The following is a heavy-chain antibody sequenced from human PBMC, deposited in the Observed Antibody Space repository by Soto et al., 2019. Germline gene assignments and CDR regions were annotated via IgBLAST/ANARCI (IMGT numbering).Heavy chain of an antibody. Sequence: PSETLSLTGAVSGGSISGSYYYWGWLRQSKGRGPEWIGSVFYTGFTSYNPSLESRVSVSVDTSKNQFSLQLSAVTAADTAVYYCASSQKGYNRNYFDHWGQGALVTVYS. J-gene: IGHJ4*02. D-gene: IGHD1-20*01. CDR3: ASSQKGYNRNYFDH. CDR1: GGSISGSYYY. CDR2: VFYTGFT. V-gene: IGHV4-39*01.